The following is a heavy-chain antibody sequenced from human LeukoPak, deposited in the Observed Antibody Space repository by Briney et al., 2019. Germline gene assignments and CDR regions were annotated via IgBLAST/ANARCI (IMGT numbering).Heavy chain of an antibody. D-gene: IGHD1-26*01. CDR1: GFTLSNYA. CDR2: ISGGGDNT. J-gene: IGHJ4*02. Sequence: GGSLRLSCAASGFTLSNYAMSWARQAPGKGLEWVSSISGGGDNTYFADSVRGRFTISRDNSKNTLYLQMSSLRAEDTAIYYCAKPTLLSGSYSAFDYWGQGTLVTVSS. V-gene: IGHV3-23*01. CDR3: AKPTLLSGSYSAFDY.